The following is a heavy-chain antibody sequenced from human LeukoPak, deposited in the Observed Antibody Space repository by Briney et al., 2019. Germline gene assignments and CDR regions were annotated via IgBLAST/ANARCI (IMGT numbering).Heavy chain of an antibody. J-gene: IGHJ6*02. Sequence: GASVKVSCKASGYPFASYGISWVRQAPGQGLEWMGWISAYKGNTNYAQKLQGRVTMTTDTSTSTAYMELRSLRSDDTAVYYCASSYYYYGMDVWGQGTTVTVSS. V-gene: IGHV1-18*01. CDR3: ASSYYYYGMDV. CDR1: GYPFASYG. CDR2: ISAYKGNT.